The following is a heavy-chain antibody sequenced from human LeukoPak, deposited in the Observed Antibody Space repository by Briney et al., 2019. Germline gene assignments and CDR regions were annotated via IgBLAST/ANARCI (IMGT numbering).Heavy chain of an antibody. Sequence: SETLSLTCTVSGGSISSSSYYWGWIRQPPGKGLEWIGSIYYSGSTYYNPSLKSRVTISVDTSKNQFSLRLTSVTAADTAVYYCARLGAAARPHPDYWGQGTLVTVSS. V-gene: IGHV4-39*01. CDR1: GGSISSSSYY. CDR2: IYYSGST. J-gene: IGHJ4*02. CDR3: ARLGAAARPHPDY. D-gene: IGHD6-6*01.